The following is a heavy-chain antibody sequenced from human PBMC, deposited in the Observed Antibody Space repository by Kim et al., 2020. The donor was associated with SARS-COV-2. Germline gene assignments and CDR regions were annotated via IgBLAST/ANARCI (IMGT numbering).Heavy chain of an antibody. Sequence: GGSLRLSCAASGFTLSRYWMHWVRQAPGKGLVWVSRINTDGSAADYADSVKGRFTISRDNAKKTLYLQMYSLRAEDTAVYYCVRGDYYSDNHYDYWGQGTLVTVSP. CDR2: INTDGSAA. D-gene: IGHD3-22*01. V-gene: IGHV3-74*01. CDR3: VRGDYYSDNHYDY. CDR1: GFTLSRYW. J-gene: IGHJ4*02.